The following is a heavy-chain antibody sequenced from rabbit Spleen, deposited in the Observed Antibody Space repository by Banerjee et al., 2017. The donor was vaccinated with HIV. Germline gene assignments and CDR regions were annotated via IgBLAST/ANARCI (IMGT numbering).Heavy chain of an antibody. CDR2: IAGSSSGFD. D-gene: IGHD7-1*01. V-gene: IGHV1S40*01. Sequence: QSLEESWGGLVQPEGSLTLTCTASCFSFSSSDYMCWVCQAPGTGLESISCIAGSSSGFDYYATWAKGRCTCSKTSSTTVTLQMTSLTVADTDTYFCARDTVFFFLRYG. J-gene: IGHJ6*01. CDR1: CFSFSSSDY. CDR3: ARDTVFFFLRYG.